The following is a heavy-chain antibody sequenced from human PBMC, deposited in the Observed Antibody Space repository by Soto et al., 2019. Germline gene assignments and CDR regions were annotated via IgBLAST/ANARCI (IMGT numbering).Heavy chain of an antibody. J-gene: IGHJ4*02. CDR2: IWYDGSNK. Sequence: QVQLVESGGGVVQPGRSLRLSCAASGFTFSSYGMHWVRQAPGKGLEWVAVIWYDGSNKYYADSVKGRFTIARDNSKNTLYLQMNSLRAEDTAVYYGARDSGQRNSDYWGQGTLVTVSS. CDR3: ARDSGQRNSDY. D-gene: IGHD3-10*01. CDR1: GFTFSSYG. V-gene: IGHV3-33*01.